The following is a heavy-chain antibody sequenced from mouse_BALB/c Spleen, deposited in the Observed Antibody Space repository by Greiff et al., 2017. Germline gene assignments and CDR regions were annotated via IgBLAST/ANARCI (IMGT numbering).Heavy chain of an antibody. V-gene: IGHV1-5*01. D-gene: IGHD1-1*01. CDR1: GYTFTSYW. CDR3: TRWYYGHYYAMDY. CDR2: IYPGNSDT. J-gene: IGHJ4*01. Sequence: EVQLLQSGTVLARPGASVKMSCKASGYTFTSYWMHWVQQRPGQGLEWIGAIYPGNSDTSYNQKFKGKAKLTAVTSTSTAYMELSSLTNEDSAVYYGTRWYYGHYYAMDYWGQGTSVTVSS.